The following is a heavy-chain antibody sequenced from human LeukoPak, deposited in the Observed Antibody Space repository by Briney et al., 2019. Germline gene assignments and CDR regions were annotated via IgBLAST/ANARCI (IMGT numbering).Heavy chain of an antibody. J-gene: IGHJ6*03. D-gene: IGHD6-6*01. CDR2: IYTSGST. V-gene: IGHV4-4*09. Sequence: SETLSLTCTVSGGSISSYYWSWIRQPPGKGLEWIGYIYTSGSTNYNPSLKSRVTISVDTSKNQFSLKLSSVTAADTAVYYCARTQLRDYYYMDVWGKGTTVTVPS. CDR3: ARTQLRDYYYMDV. CDR1: GGSISSYY.